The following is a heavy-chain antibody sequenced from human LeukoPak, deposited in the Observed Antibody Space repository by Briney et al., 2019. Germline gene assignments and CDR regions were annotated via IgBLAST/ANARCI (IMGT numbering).Heavy chain of an antibody. CDR1: GYTFTSYG. D-gene: IGHD5-18*01. Sequence: VASVKVSCKASGYTFTSYGISWVRLAPGQGLEWMGWISAYNGNTNYAQKLQGRVTMTTDTSTSTAYMELRSLRSDDTAVYYCARAAMVDTDHLTFDYWGQGTLVTVSS. CDR3: ARAAMVDTDHLTFDY. CDR2: ISAYNGNT. J-gene: IGHJ4*02. V-gene: IGHV1-18*04.